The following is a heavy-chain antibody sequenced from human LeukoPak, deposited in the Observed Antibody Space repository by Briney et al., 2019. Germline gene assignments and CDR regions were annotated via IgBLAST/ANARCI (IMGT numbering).Heavy chain of an antibody. Sequence: PSETLSLTCTVSGGSISSYYWSWIRQPPGKGLEWIGYIYYSGSTNYNPSLKSRVTISVDTSKNQFSLKLSSVTAADTAVYYCAGAEDIVVVPAANWSQGTLVTVSS. J-gene: IGHJ4*02. D-gene: IGHD2-2*01. CDR2: IYYSGST. CDR1: GGSISSYY. V-gene: IGHV4-59*01. CDR3: AGAEDIVVVPAAN.